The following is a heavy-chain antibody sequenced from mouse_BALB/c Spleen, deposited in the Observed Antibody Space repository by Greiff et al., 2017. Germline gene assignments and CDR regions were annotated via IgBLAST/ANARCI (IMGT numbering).Heavy chain of an antibody. CDR1: GFSLTSYG. CDR3: ARNYYDYDSYYAMDY. J-gene: IGHJ4*01. V-gene: IGHV2-2*02. D-gene: IGHD2-4*01. Sequence: QVQLKESGPGLVQPSQSLSITCTVSGFSLTSYGVHWVRQSPGKGLEWLGVIWSGGSTDYNAAFISRLSISKDNSKSQVFFKMNSLQANDTAIYYCARNYYDYDSYYAMDYWGQGTSVTVSS. CDR2: IWSGGST.